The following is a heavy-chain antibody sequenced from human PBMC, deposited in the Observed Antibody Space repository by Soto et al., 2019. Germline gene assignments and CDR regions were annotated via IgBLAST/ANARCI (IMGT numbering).Heavy chain of an antibody. CDR1: GFTFSNFA. V-gene: IGHV3-23*01. J-gene: IGHJ4*02. D-gene: IGHD2-15*01. CDR3: AKDRTIVVVVALATGVD. CDR2: ISGSGDDT. Sequence: SLRLSCVASGFTFSNFAMAWVRQAPGEGLEWVSAISGSGDDTFYADSMKGRFTISRDNSKNTLYLQMNSLRAEDTAVYYCAKDRTIVVVVALATGVDWGQGTLVTVSS.